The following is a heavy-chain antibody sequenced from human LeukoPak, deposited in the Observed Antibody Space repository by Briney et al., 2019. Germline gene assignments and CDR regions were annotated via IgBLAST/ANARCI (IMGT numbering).Heavy chain of an antibody. V-gene: IGHV3-21*01. Sequence: PGGSLRLSCAASGFTFSSYSMNWVRQAPGKGLEWVSSISSNSSYIYYADSVKGRFTISRDNAKNSLYLQMNSLRAEDTAVYYCARAYYDILTGTNNWFDPWGQGTLVTVSS. CDR2: ISSNSSYI. CDR3: ARAYYDILTGTNNWFDP. D-gene: IGHD3-9*01. CDR1: GFTFSSYS. J-gene: IGHJ5*02.